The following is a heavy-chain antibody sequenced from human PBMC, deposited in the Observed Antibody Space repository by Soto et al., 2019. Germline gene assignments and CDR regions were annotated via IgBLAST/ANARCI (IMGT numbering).Heavy chain of an antibody. D-gene: IGHD1-26*01. V-gene: IGHV4-39*01. Sequence: SETLSLTCTVSGGSISSSSYYWGWIRQPPGKGLEWIGSIYYSGSTYYNPSLKSRVTISVDTSKNQFSLKLSSVTAADTAVYYCARHGLSRDSGSYFRYWGQGTLVTVSS. CDR2: IYYSGST. J-gene: IGHJ4*02. CDR3: ARHGLSRDSGSYFRY. CDR1: GGSISSSSYY.